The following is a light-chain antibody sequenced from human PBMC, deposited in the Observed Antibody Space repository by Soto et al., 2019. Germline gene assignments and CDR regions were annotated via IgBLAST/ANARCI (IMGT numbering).Light chain of an antibody. CDR3: AVWDVRMYGYV. Sequence: QSVLTQPPSASGTPGQRVTISCSGSSSNIGSNTVNWYQQLPGTAPTLLIYSNNQRPSGVTDRYSDSKSGTSDYMAISGLQSEDFADYYRAVWDVRMYGYVFGTGPKVTVL. V-gene: IGLV1-44*01. CDR2: SNN. CDR1: SSNIGSNT. J-gene: IGLJ1*01.